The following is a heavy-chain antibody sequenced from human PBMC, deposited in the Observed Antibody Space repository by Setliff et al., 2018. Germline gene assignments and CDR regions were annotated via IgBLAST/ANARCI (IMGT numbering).Heavy chain of an antibody. Sequence: GASVKVSCKASGYAFGSSGISWVRQAPGQGLEWMGWISAYNGNINYAQKFQGRVTMTTDTYTSTANMELRSLRSDDTAVYYCVRAPPTVVIPPGRAFFDPWGQGTLVTVSS. V-gene: IGHV1-18*01. CDR1: GYAFGSSG. CDR3: VRAPPTVVIPPGRAFFDP. CDR2: ISAYNGNI. D-gene: IGHD2-2*01. J-gene: IGHJ5*02.